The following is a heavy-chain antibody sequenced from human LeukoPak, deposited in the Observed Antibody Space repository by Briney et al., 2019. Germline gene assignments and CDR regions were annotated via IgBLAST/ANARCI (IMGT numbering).Heavy chain of an antibody. Sequence: SETLSLTCSVSGGSISSYYWSWIRQPAGKGLELIGRIYTSGTTNYNPSLKSRVTMSVDTSKNQFSLKLSSVTAADTAVYYCARAPTGTGGWNWFDPWGQGTLVPVSS. CDR2: IYTSGTT. CDR1: GGSISSYY. D-gene: IGHD1-1*01. J-gene: IGHJ5*02. V-gene: IGHV4-4*07. CDR3: ARAPTGTGGWNWFDP.